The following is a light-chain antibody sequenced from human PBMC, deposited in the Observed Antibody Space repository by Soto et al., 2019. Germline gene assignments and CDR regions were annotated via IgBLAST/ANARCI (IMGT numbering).Light chain of an antibody. CDR2: GAA. CDR1: QSVSSSY. V-gene: IGKV3-20*01. J-gene: IGKJ2*01. CDR3: QQYGSSPLYA. Sequence: EIVLTQSPGTLSLSPGERATLSSRASQSVSSSYLAWYQQKPGQAPRLLIYGAASRATGIPDRFSGSGSGTDFTLTISRLETEDYAVYYCQQYGSSPLYAFGQGTKLEI.